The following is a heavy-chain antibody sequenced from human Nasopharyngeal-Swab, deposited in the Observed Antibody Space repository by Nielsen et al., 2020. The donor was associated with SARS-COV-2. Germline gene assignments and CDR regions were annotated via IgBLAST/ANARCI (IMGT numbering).Heavy chain of an antibody. CDR2: IGDKDHNYAT. CDR3: AKDAGVVEGGSGWYGYFDY. J-gene: IGHJ4*02. V-gene: IGHV3-73*01. D-gene: IGHD6-19*01. CDR1: GFIFSASA. Sequence: GGSLRLSCAASGFIFSASAIHWVRQASGKGLEWVGRIGDKDHNYATTYGASVQGRFTISRDDSKNTAFLQMNSLRAEDTAVYYCAKDAGVVEGGSGWYGYFDYWGQGTLVTVSS.